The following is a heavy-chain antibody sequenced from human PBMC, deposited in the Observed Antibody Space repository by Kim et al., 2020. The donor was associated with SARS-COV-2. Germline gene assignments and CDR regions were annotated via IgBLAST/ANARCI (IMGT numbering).Heavy chain of an antibody. CDR2: ISGSGGST. Sequence: GGSLRLSCAASGFTFSSYAMSWVRQAPGKGLEWVSAISGSGGSTYYADSVKGRFTISRDNSKNTLYLQMNSLRAEDTAVYYCAKPKNPFAFDWVDYFDYWGQGTLVTVSS. V-gene: IGHV3-23*01. J-gene: IGHJ4*02. D-gene: IGHD3-9*01. CDR1: GFTFSSYA. CDR3: AKPKNPFAFDWVDYFDY.